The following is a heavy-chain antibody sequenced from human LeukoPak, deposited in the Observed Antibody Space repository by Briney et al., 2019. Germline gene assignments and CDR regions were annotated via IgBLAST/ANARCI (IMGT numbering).Heavy chain of an antibody. CDR1: GFTFSNFG. V-gene: IGHV3-33*08. CDR2: ISDNGRRT. J-gene: IGHJ4*02. D-gene: IGHD2-15*01. Sequence: GGSLRLSCAASGFTFSNFGLNWVRQAPGKGLEWVAFISDNGRRTYYLESVEGLFTISRDDSKNTLYLQMNSLRVKDTAVYYCARDRIGKYSIDYWGQGTLVTVSS. CDR3: ARDRIGKYSIDY.